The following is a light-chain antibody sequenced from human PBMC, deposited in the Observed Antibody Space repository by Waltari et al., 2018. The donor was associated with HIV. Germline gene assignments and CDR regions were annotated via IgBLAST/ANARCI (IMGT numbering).Light chain of an antibody. V-gene: IGLV3-21*02. J-gene: IGLJ2*01. CDR3: QVWENNSEPNVA. CDR2: DDS. Sequence: YVLTQAPSLSVAPGQTARITCGGNKIGTKSVHWYQQKPGQAPVLVVYDDSDRPSGIPERFSGSNSRNTATLTISGVEAGDEADYYCQVWENNSEPNVAFGGGTKLTV. CDR1: KIGTKS.